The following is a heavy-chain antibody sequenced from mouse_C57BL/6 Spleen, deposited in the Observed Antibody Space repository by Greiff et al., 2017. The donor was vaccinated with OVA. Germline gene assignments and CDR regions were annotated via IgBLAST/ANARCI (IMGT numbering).Heavy chain of an antibody. CDR2: IYPGDGDT. Sequence: QVQLQQSGPELVKPGASVKISCKASGYAFSSSWMNWVKQRPGKGLEWIGRIYPGDGDTNYNGKFKGKATMTAEKSSSTAYMQLSRLTSEDSAVYFCARLDGYYFDYWGQGTTLTVSS. CDR1: GYAFSSSW. CDR3: ARLDGYYFDY. J-gene: IGHJ2*01. V-gene: IGHV1-82*01.